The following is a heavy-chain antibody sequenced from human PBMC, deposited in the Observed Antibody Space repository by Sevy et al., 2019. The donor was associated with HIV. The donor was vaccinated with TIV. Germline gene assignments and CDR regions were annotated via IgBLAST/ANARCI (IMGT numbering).Heavy chain of an antibody. Sequence: GGSLRLSCAASGFTFSDYYMNWIRQAPGKGLEWVSYISSSGSTIYYADSVKGRFTISRDNAKNSLYLQMNSLRAEDTAVYYCARDGSYYDSSGYQSYYYYYGMDVWGQGTTVTVSS. CDR1: GFTFSDYY. CDR3: ARDGSYYDSSGYQSYYYYYGMDV. J-gene: IGHJ6*02. CDR2: ISSSGSTI. D-gene: IGHD3-22*01. V-gene: IGHV3-11*01.